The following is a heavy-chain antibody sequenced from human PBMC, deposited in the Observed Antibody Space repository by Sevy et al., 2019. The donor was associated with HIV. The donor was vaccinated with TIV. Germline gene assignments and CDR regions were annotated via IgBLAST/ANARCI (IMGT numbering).Heavy chain of an antibody. V-gene: IGHV3-7*01. CDR2: IKQDGSEK. D-gene: IGHD4-17*01. Sequence: GGSLRLSCAASGFTLSSYWMNWVRQAPGKGVEWVANIKQDGSEKYYVDSVKGRFTISRDNAKNSLYLQMNSLRAEDTAVYYCMTTVTTVDYWGQGTLVTVSS. CDR1: GFTLSSYW. J-gene: IGHJ4*02. CDR3: MTTVTTVDY.